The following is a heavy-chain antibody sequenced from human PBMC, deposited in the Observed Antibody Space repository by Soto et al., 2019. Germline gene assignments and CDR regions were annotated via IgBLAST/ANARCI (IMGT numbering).Heavy chain of an antibody. D-gene: IGHD6-13*01. CDR3: ARGAPPAVD. CDR1: TSYH. Sequence: TSYHISWVRQAPGQGLEWMGWISAYNGNTNYAQKLQGIVTMTTDPSTSTAYMELRSLRSEDTAVYFCARGAPPAVDWGQGTLVTVSS. V-gene: IGHV1-18*01. CDR2: ISAYNGNT. J-gene: IGHJ4*02.